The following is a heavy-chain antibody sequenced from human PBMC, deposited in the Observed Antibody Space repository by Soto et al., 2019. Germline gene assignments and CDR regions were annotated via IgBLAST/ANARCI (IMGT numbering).Heavy chain of an antibody. Sequence: EVQLVQSGAEVRKPGDSLKISCKTSGYGFAGFWIGWLRQVPGKGLEWMGIIYPRDSEVNYVPSFQGHVIISVDTTIDPEDLQGTGLNISDSGIYYCPKPLVVPFHGRVTFDYGLDGWGYGPTVDVYS. CDR2: IYPRDSEV. CDR3: PKPLVVPFHGRVTFDYGLDG. D-gene: IGHD3-10*01. CDR1: GYGFAGFW. J-gene: IGHJ6*04. V-gene: IGHV5-51*03.